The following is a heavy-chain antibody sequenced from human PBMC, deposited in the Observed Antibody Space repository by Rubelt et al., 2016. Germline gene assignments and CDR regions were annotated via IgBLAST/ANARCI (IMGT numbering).Heavy chain of an antibody. CDR1: GGSFSGYY. CDR3: ARNDYDGSGFTFDP. CDR2: VHHSGNS. V-gene: IGHV4-34*01. D-gene: IGHD3-22*01. J-gene: IGHJ5*02. Sequence: QVQLQQWGAGLLKPSETLSLTCAVYGGSFSGYYWSWIRQPPGKGLEWIGEVHHSGNSNYNPSLKSRVTLSVDTSKKQVTLRLSSVTAADKAGYYCARNDYDGSGFTFDPWGQGTLVTVAS.